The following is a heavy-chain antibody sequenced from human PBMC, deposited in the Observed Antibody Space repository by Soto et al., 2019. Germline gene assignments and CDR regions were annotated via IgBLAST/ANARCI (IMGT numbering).Heavy chain of an antibody. V-gene: IGHV1-69*13. CDR3: ARQAHEPPAIYYYYGMDV. CDR1: GGTFSSYA. CDR2: IIPIFGTA. D-gene: IGHD2-2*01. Sequence: AVKVSCKASGGTFSSYAISWVRQAPGQGLEWMGGIIPIFGTANYAQKFQGRVTITADESTSTAYMELSSLRSEDTAVYYCARQAHEPPAIYYYYGMDVWGQGTPVTISS. J-gene: IGHJ6*02.